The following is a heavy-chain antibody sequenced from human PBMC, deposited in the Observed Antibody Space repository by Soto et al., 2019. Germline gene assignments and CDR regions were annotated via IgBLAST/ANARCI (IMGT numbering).Heavy chain of an antibody. J-gene: IGHJ4*02. Sequence: EVQLVESGGGLVQPGRSLRFSCVASGFTVDDYVMHWVRQVPGKGLEWVSGISWNSGNIDYADSAKGRFTISRDNAMDSLYLQMNSLRPEDTALYYCARGSSAVPSYLDYWGQGTLVTVSS. CDR2: ISWNSGNI. CDR1: GFTVDDYV. D-gene: IGHD3-10*01. CDR3: ARGSSAVPSYLDY. V-gene: IGHV3-9*01.